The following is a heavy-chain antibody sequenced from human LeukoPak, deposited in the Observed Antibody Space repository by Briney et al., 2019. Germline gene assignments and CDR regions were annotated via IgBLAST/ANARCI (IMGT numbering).Heavy chain of an antibody. Sequence: SETLSLTCTVSGGSISSYYWSWIRQPPGKGLEWIGYISYSGSTNYNPSLKSRVTISVDTSKNQFSLKLSSVTAADTAVYYCARDRVWFDPWGQGTLVTVSS. V-gene: IGHV4-59*01. CDR3: ARDRVWFDP. CDR2: ISYSGST. J-gene: IGHJ5*02. CDR1: GGSISSYY.